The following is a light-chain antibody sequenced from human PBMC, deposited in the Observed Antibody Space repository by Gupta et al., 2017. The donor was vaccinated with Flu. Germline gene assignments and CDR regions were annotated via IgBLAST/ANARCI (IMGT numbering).Light chain of an antibody. CDR1: ISDGGGYNY. J-gene: IGLJ3*02. CDR3: SSYTSSNTRG. Sequence: TISDGGGYNYVSWYQQHPGKAPKLMIYEVSNRPSGVSNRFSASKSGNTASLTISGLQAEDEADYYCSSYTSSNTRGFGGGTRLTVL. V-gene: IGLV2-14*01. CDR2: EVS.